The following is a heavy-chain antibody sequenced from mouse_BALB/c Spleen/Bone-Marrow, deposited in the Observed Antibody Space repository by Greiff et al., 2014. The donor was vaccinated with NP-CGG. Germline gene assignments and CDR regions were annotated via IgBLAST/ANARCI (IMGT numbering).Heavy chain of an antibody. CDR1: GSSLTSYG. CDR3: ARVYLWYFDV. CDR2: IWAGGST. D-gene: IGHD2-3*01. J-gene: IGHJ1*01. Sequence: VNLVESGPGLVAPSQSLSITCTVSGSSLTSYGVHWVRQPPGKGLEWLGVIWAGGSTNYNSALMSRLSISKDNSKSQVFLKMNSLQTDDTAMYYCARVYLWYFDVWGAGTPVTVSS. V-gene: IGHV2-9*02.